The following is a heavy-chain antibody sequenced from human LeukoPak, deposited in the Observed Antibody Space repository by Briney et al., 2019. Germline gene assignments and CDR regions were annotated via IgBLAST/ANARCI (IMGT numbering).Heavy chain of an antibody. CDR3: AREWDS. Sequence: GGSLRLSCVASGFTFSDYGMNWVRQAPGKGLEWVSHISSISSTIKYGDSVKGRFTISRDNAKNSLYLQMNSLRAEDTAVYYCAREWDSWGQGTLVTVSS. CDR1: GFTFSDYG. V-gene: IGHV3-48*01. J-gene: IGHJ4*02. CDR2: ISSISSTI.